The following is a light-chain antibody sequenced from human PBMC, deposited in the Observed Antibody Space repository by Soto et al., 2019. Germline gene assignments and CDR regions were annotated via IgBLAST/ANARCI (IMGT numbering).Light chain of an antibody. CDR2: EVS. V-gene: IGLV2-8*01. CDR1: SSDIGAYNY. J-gene: IGLJ1*01. CDR3: SAYAGRYTFV. Sequence: QSALTQPPSASGSPGQSVTISCTGTSSDIGAYNYVSWYQQHPGKAPKFMIYEVSKRPSGVPDRFSGSKSGNTASLTVSGLQAEDEADYYCSAYAGRYTFVFGTGTKGTVL.